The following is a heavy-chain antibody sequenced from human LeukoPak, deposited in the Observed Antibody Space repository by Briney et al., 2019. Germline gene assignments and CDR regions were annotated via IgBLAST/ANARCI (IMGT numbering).Heavy chain of an antibody. D-gene: IGHD3-22*01. Sequence: ASVKVSCKASGYTFTSYYMHWVRQAPGQGLEWMGIINPSGGSTSYAQKFQGRVTMTRDMSTSTVYMELSSLRSEDTAVYYCARTSSYYDSSGYYFQHWGQGTLVTASS. CDR1: GYTFTSYY. CDR2: INPSGGST. J-gene: IGHJ1*01. V-gene: IGHV1-46*01. CDR3: ARTSSYYDSSGYYFQH.